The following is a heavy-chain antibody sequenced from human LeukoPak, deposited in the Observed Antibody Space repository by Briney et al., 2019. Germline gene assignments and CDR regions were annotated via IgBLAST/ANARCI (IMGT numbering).Heavy chain of an antibody. CDR1: GFTFSNYW. J-gene: IGHJ5*02. CDR2: INLDGSQK. D-gene: IGHD2-8*01. V-gene: IGHV3-7*03. CDR3: ARYNDVQFNNYFHP. Sequence: PGGSLRLSCAASGFTFSNYWMAWVRQAPGKGPEWVANINLDGSQKYYVDSVKGRFTISRDNAKNSLYLQMNSLRVEDTAMYYCARYNDVQFNNYFHPWGQGTPVSVSS.